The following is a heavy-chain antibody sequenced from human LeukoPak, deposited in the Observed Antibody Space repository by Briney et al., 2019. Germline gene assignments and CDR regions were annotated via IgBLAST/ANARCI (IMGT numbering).Heavy chain of an antibody. V-gene: IGHV3-7*01. CDR2: IKQDGSEK. Sequence: GGSLRLSCGGSGFTFSNYWMSWVRQAPGKGLEWVANIKQDGSEKYYVDSVKGRFTISRDNAKNSLYLQMNSLRAVDTAVYYCARDGDTSGYSDWGQGTLVTVSS. CDR3: ARDGDTSGYSD. CDR1: GFTFSNYW. J-gene: IGHJ4*02. D-gene: IGHD3-3*01.